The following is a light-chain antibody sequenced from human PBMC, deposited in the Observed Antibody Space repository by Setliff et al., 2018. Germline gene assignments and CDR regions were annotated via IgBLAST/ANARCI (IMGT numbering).Light chain of an antibody. V-gene: IGLV2-11*01. Sequence: QSALTQPRSVSGSPGQSVTISCTGTSSDVGGYNYVSWYQQHPGKAPKVMIYDVSKRPSGVPDRFSGSKSGNTASLTISGLQAEDEADYYCCSYAGSYTDVFGTGTKVTV. J-gene: IGLJ1*01. CDR2: DVS. CDR3: CSYAGSYTDV. CDR1: SSDVGGYNY.